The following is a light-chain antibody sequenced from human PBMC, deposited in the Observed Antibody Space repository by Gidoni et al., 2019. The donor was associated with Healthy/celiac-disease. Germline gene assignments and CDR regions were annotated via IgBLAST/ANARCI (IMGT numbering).Light chain of an antibody. CDR3: QQYYSYPFP. Sequence: AIRMTQSPSSFSASTGDRVTITCRASQGISSYFAWYQQKPGKAPKLLIYAASTLQSGVPSRFSGSGSGTDFTLTISCLQSEDFATYYCQQYYSYPFPFGQXTRLEIK. V-gene: IGKV1-8*01. CDR1: QGISSY. CDR2: AAS. J-gene: IGKJ5*01.